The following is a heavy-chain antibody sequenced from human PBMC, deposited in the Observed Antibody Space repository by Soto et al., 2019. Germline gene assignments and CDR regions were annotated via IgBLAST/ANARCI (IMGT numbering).Heavy chain of an antibody. CDR1: GGTFSSYA. CDR2: IIPICGTA. J-gene: IGHJ5*02. V-gene: IGHV1-69*06. D-gene: IGHD5-18*01. CDR3: ASSRRETAMGNSWFDP. Sequence: QVQLVQSGAEVKKPGSSVKVSCQASGGTFSSYAISWVRQAPGQGLEWMGGIIPICGTANYAQKFQGRVTVTADKSTSTADMELSSRRSEDTAVEYCASSRRETAMGNSWFDPWGQGTLVTVSS.